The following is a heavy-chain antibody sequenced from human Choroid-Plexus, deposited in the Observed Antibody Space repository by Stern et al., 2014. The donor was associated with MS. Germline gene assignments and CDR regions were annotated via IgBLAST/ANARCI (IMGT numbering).Heavy chain of an antibody. Sequence: VQLVDSGGGVVQPGSPLRPSCAASGFSFSSFGMHWVRQAPCMGLEKGALRSSAGSKDYADSVKGRFAISRANSKNTLYLQMNSLRAEDTAVYYCAKDRQYLTFFFDFWGQGSLVTVSS. CDR3: AKDRQYLTFFFDF. V-gene: IGHV3-30*18. D-gene: IGHD2/OR15-2a*01. J-gene: IGHJ4*02. CDR2: RSSAGSK. CDR1: GFSFSSFG.